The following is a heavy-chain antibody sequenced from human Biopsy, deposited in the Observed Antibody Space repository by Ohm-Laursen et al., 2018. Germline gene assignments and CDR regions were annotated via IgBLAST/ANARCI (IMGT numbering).Heavy chain of an antibody. D-gene: IGHD3-9*01. CDR3: ATKLTGYFHH. J-gene: IGHJ1*01. CDR1: GGTFSNYG. CDR2: NIPILGTG. V-gene: IGHV1-69*05. Sequence: SVKVSCKVPGGTFSNYGVNWVRQAPGQGLEWLGGNIPILGTGNYAQKFQDRVTVATDTSTSTATMELRSLRSDDTAVYYCATKLTGYFHHWGQGTLVIVSS.